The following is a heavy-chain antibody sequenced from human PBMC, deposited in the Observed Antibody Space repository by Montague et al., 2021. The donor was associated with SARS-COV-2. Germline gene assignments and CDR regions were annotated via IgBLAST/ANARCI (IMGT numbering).Heavy chain of an antibody. Sequence: SETLSLTCSVSGDSINSSNYYWGWIRQPPGKGLEWIGSIYYSGSTYYNPSLKSRVAISVDTSRNQFSLILRSMTAADTAVFYCAREGFSSGYYEAWGQGTLVAVSS. CDR2: IYYSGST. D-gene: IGHD3-22*01. J-gene: IGHJ5*02. V-gene: IGHV4-39*02. CDR3: AREGFSSGYYEA. CDR1: GDSINSSNYY.